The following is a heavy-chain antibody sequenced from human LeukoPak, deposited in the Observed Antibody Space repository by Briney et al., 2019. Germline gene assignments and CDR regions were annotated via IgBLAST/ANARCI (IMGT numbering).Heavy chain of an antibody. Sequence: NPSETLSLTCAVSGGSISSGGYSWSWIRQPPGKGLEWIGYIYHSGSTYYNPSLKSRVTISVDRSKNQFSLKLSSVTAADTAVYYCARGDYYDSSGYPDAFDIWGQGTMVTVSS. CDR2: IYHSGST. V-gene: IGHV4-30-2*01. CDR3: ARGDYYDSSGYPDAFDI. CDR1: GGSISSGGYS. J-gene: IGHJ3*02. D-gene: IGHD3-22*01.